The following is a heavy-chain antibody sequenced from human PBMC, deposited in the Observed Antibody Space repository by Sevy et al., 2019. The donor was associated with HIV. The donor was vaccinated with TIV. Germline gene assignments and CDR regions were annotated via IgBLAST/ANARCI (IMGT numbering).Heavy chain of an antibody. CDR2: IKDDGSQK. CDR1: GFTFSSYW. D-gene: IGHD3-16*01. J-gene: IGHJ6*02. CDR3: ARDPGESGYGTGGMDV. V-gene: IGHV3-7*01. Sequence: GGSLRLSCAASGFTFSSYWMSWVRQAPGKGLEWVANIKDDGSQKYYVDSVKGRFTISRDNAKNSLNLQMNSLRVEDTAVYYCARDPGESGYGTGGMDVWGQGTTVTAS.